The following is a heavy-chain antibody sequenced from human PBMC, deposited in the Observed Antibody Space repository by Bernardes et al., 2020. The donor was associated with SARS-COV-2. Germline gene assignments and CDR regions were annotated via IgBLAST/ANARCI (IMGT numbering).Heavy chain of an antibody. V-gene: IGHV3-11*04. Sequence: GSLRLSCVVSGFTLSDDHINWIRQTPGKGLEWISYITRNGDSIVYSDSVKGRFTISRDIAENAVYLQMNSLRDDDTAVYYCARVVENNSAYYSTPLDSWGQGTLVTVSS. CDR1: GFTLSDDH. CDR2: ITRNGDSI. J-gene: IGHJ4*02. D-gene: IGHD3-22*01. CDR3: ARVVENNSAYYSTPLDS.